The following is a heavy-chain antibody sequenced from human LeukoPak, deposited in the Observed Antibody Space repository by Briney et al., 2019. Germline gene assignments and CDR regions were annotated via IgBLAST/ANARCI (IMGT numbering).Heavy chain of an antibody. CDR2: IYSGGST. J-gene: IGHJ6*02. Sequence: QAGGSLRLSCAASGFTFSSYAMSWVRQAPGKGLEWVSVIYSGGSTYYADSVKGRFTISRHNSKNTLYLQMNSLRAEDTAVYYCARDSGGMDVWGQGTTVTVSS. D-gene: IGHD3-10*01. CDR1: GFTFSSYA. V-gene: IGHV3-53*04. CDR3: ARDSGGMDV.